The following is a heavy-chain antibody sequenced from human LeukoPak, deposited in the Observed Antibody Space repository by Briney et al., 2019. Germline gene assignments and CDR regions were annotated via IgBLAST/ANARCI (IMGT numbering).Heavy chain of an antibody. Sequence: SETLSLTCTVSGGSISSYYWSWIRQPPGKGLEWIGYIYTSGSTNYNPSLKSRVTISVDTSKSQFSLKLSSVTAADTAVYYCARHANYYYYYMDVWGKGTTVTVSS. CDR1: GGSISSYY. D-gene: IGHD2-2*01. CDR2: IYTSGST. J-gene: IGHJ6*03. CDR3: ARHANYYYYYMDV. V-gene: IGHV4-4*09.